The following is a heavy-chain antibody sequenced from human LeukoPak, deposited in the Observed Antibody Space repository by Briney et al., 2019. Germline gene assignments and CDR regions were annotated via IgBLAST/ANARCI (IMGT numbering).Heavy chain of an antibody. CDR3: ARAEYYYGSGSYLDAFDI. CDR2: INPNSGGT. CDR1: GYTLTGYY. V-gene: IGHV1-2*02. D-gene: IGHD3-10*01. Sequence: GASVKVSCKASGYTLTGYYMHWVRQAPGQGLEWMGWINPNSGGTNYAQKFQGRVTMTRDTSISTAYMELSRLRSDDTAVYYCARAEYYYGSGSYLDAFDIWGQGTMVTVSS. J-gene: IGHJ3*02.